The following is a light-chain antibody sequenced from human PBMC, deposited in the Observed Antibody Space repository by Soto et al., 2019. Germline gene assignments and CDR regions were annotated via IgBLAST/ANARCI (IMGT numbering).Light chain of an antibody. Sequence: EIVLTQSPGTLSLSPGERATLSCRASQSVSSSYLAWYQQKPGQAPRLLIYGASSRATGIPVRFSGSGSGTYFTLPITRLAPEDYAVYYCQQYGSSPPYTFGQGTKLEIK. CDR3: QQYGSSPPYT. J-gene: IGKJ2*01. CDR2: GAS. CDR1: QSVSSSY. V-gene: IGKV3-20*01.